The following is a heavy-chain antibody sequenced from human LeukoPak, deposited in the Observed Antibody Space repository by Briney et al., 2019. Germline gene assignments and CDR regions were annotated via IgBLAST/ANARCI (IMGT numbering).Heavy chain of an antibody. Sequence: SQTLSLTCTVSGGSISSGGYYWNWIRQHPGKGLEWIGYIYYSGSTYYNPSLKSRVTISVDTSKNQFSLKLRPVTAADTAVYYCARGPYGDYGVGWFDPWGQGTLVTVSS. V-gene: IGHV4-31*03. CDR1: GGSISSGGYY. CDR3: ARGPYGDYGVGWFDP. D-gene: IGHD4-17*01. J-gene: IGHJ5*02. CDR2: IYYSGST.